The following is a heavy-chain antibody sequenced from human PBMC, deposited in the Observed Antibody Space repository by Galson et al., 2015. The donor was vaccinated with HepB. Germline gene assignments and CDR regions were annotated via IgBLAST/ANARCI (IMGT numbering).Heavy chain of an antibody. CDR3: TSSTSLTTNYYYGMDV. D-gene: IGHD4-11*01. CDR2: MNPNSGNT. V-gene: IGHV1-8*01. Sequence: SVKVSCKASGYTFTSYDINWVRQATGQGLEWMGWMNPNSGNTGYAQKFQGRVTMTRNTSISTAYMELSSLRSEDTAVYYCTSSTSLTTNYYYGMDVWGQGTTVTVSS. J-gene: IGHJ6*02. CDR1: GYTFTSYD.